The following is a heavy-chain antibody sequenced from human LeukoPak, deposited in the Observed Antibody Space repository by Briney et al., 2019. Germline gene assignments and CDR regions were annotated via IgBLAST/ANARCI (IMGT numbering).Heavy chain of an antibody. J-gene: IGHJ4*02. CDR1: GYTFTSYG. D-gene: IGHD5-18*01. CDR3: ATEEPIQPGY. Sequence: ASVKVSCKASGYTFTSYGISWVRQAPGQGLEWMGWISAYNGNTNYAQKLQGRVTMTEDTSTDTAYMELSSLRSEDTAVYYCATEEPIQPGYWGQGTLVTVSS. CDR2: ISAYNGNT. V-gene: IGHV1-18*01.